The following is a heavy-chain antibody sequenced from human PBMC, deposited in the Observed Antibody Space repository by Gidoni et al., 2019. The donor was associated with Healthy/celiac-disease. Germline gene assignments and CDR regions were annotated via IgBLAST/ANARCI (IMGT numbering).Heavy chain of an antibody. CDR1: GFTFSSYA. CDR3: AKVRTGGYYGDDWFDP. V-gene: IGHV3-23*01. Sequence: EVQLLESGGGLVQPGGSLRLSCAASGFTFSSYAMSWVRQAPGKGLEWVSAISGSGGSTYHADSVKGRFTISRDNSKNTLYLQMNSLRAEDTAVYYCAKVRTGGYYGDDWFDPWGQGTLVTVSS. J-gene: IGHJ5*02. D-gene: IGHD3-10*01. CDR2: ISGSGGST.